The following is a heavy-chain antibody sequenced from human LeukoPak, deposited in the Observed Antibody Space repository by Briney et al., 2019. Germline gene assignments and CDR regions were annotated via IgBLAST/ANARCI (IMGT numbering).Heavy chain of an antibody. V-gene: IGHV4-59*01. CDR1: GSSIGQDF. CDR3: ARAPFGFGELFPLV. J-gene: IGHJ4*02. Sequence: SETLSLTCTVSGSSIGQDFWSWIRQPPGKGLEWIGYIYYTGSTKYNPSLKSRVTMSMDTSKNHFSLKLSPVTAADTAVYYCARAPFGFGELFPLVWGQGTLVTVSS. CDR2: IYYTGST. D-gene: IGHD3-10*01.